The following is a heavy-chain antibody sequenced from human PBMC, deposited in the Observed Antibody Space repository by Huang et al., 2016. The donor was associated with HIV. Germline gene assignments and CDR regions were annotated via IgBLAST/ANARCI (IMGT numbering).Heavy chain of an antibody. V-gene: IGHV3-7*01. CDR1: GFTFSSYW. CDR2: IKQDGSEK. Sequence: SGFTFSSYWMSWVRQAPGKGQEWVANIKQDGSEKYYVDSVKGRFSISRDNAKNSLYLQMNSLRAEDTAVYYCARRLRYYYGSGRTSGYFDYWGQGTLVTVSS. J-gene: IGHJ4*02. CDR3: ARRLRYYYGSGRTSGYFDY. D-gene: IGHD3-10*01.